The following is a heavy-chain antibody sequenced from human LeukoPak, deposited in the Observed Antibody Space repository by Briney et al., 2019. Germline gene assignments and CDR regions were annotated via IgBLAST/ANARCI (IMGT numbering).Heavy chain of an antibody. V-gene: IGHV1-8*01. Sequence: ASVTVSFMASGYTFTSYDINWVRPGTGKGLEWMGWMNPNSGNTGYAQKFQGRVTMTRNTFISTAYIELSSLRSEDTAVYYCARIRRMSSLFYWGQGTLVTGSS. CDR1: GYTFTSYD. CDR3: ARIRRMSSLFY. D-gene: IGHD6-6*01. J-gene: IGHJ4*02. CDR2: MNPNSGNT.